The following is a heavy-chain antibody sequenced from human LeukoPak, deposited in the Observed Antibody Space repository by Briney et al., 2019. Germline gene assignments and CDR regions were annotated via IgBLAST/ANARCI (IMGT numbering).Heavy chain of an antibody. CDR2: IYTSGST. J-gene: IGHJ5*02. Sequence: SETLSLTCTVAGGSISSYYWSWIRQPPGKGLEWIGYIYTSGSTNYNPSLKSRVTISVDTSKNQFSLKLSSVTAADTAVYYCARHWGSLGVYNWFDTWGQGTLVTVSS. CDR1: GGSISSYY. V-gene: IGHV4-4*09. CDR3: ARHWGSLGVYNWFDT. D-gene: IGHD3-16*01.